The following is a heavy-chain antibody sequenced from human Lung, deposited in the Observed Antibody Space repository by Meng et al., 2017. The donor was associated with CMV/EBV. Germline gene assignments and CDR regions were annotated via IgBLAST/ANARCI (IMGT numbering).Heavy chain of an antibody. CDR1: GYSFNNYW. V-gene: IGHV5-51*01. CDR2: INPRDSDT. D-gene: IGHD5-18*01. Sequence: XVSXXGSGYSFNNYWIGWVRQMPGKGLEWMGIINPRDSDTRYSPSFQGQVTISADKSINTAYLQWSSLKASDTAIYYCARGLDTVMFIDNWFDPWGQGTLVXVSS. CDR3: ARGLDTVMFIDNWFDP. J-gene: IGHJ5*02.